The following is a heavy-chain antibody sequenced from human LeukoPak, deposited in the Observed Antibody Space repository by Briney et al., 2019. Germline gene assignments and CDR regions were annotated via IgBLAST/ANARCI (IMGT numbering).Heavy chain of an antibody. CDR3: ARDFRSRSSGYYVLGY. CDR1: GYTFTGYY. CDR2: INPNSGGT. Sequence: ASVKVSCKASGYTFTGYYMHWVRQAPGQGLEWMGWINPNSGGTNYAQKFQGRVTMTRDTSISTAYMELSRLRSDDTAVYYCARDFRSRSSGYYVLGYWGQGTLVTASS. V-gene: IGHV1-2*02. J-gene: IGHJ4*02. D-gene: IGHD3-22*01.